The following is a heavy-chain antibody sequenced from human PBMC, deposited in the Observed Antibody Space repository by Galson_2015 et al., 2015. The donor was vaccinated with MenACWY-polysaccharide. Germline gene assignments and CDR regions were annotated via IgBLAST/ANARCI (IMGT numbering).Heavy chain of an antibody. Sequence: SLRLSCALSGFNVGSVYMSWVRQAPGKGLEWVSVIFDNGNTFYADSVKGRFTISRHDSEDTLYLLMNSLRADDTAVYFCTREVYSRGWFHYWGQGTLVTVSS. CDR1: GFNVGSVY. CDR3: TREVYSRGWFHY. J-gene: IGHJ4*02. CDR2: IFDNGNT. V-gene: IGHV3-53*01. D-gene: IGHD4-11*01.